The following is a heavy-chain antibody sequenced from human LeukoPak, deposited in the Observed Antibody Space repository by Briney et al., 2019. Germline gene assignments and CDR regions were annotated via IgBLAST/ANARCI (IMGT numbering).Heavy chain of an antibody. CDR3: ARDGVVVPAAIPYYGMDV. Sequence: GGSLRLSCTASGFTFSSYWMSWVRQAPGKGLEWVSSISSSSSYIYYADSVKGRFTISRDNAKNSLYLQMNSLRAEDTAVYYCARDGVVVPAAIPYYGMDVWGQGTTVTVSS. V-gene: IGHV3-21*01. CDR2: ISSSSSYI. D-gene: IGHD2-2*01. CDR1: GFTFSSYW. J-gene: IGHJ6*02.